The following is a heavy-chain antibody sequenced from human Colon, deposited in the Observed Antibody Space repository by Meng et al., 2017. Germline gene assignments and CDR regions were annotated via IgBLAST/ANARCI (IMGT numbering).Heavy chain of an antibody. Sequence: GESLKISCAASGFTFSSYSMNWVRQAPGKGLEWVSSISSSSSYIYYADSVKGRFTISRDNAKNSLYLQMNSLRAEDTAVYYCASSIDYGDYGSYFDYWGQGTLVPSPQ. CDR2: ISSSSSYI. CDR1: GFTFSSYS. V-gene: IGHV3-21*01. J-gene: IGHJ4*02. D-gene: IGHD4-17*01. CDR3: ASSIDYGDYGSYFDY.